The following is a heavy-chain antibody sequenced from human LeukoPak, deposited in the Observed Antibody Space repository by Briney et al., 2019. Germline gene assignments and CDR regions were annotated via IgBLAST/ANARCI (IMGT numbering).Heavy chain of an antibody. J-gene: IGHJ4*02. CDR1: GGSFSGYY. V-gene: IGHV4-34*01. CDR3: ARAYYDFWSGYGYFDY. CDR2: INHSGST. Sequence: SETLSLTCAVYGGSFSGYYWSWIRQPPGKGLEWIGEINHSGSTNYNPSLKSRVTISVDTSKNQFSPKLSSVTAADTAVYYCARAYYDFWSGYGYFDYWGQGTLVTVSS. D-gene: IGHD3-3*01.